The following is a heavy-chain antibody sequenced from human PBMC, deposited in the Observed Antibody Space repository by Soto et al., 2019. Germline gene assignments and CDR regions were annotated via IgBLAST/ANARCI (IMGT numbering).Heavy chain of an antibody. D-gene: IGHD3-10*01. CDR1: GGSISSGDYY. V-gene: IGHV4-30-4*01. Sequence: SETLSLTCTVSGGSISSGDYYWSWIRQPPGKGLEWIGYIYYSGSTYYNPSLKSRVTISVDTSKNQFSLKLSSVTAADTAVYYCARGLLWFGELLSHFDYWGQGTLVTVSS. CDR2: IYYSGST. J-gene: IGHJ4*02. CDR3: ARGLLWFGELLSHFDY.